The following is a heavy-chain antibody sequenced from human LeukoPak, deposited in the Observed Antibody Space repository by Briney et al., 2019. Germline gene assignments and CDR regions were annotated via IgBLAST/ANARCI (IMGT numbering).Heavy chain of an antibody. J-gene: IGHJ3*02. Sequence: ETLSLTCTVSGGSISSSSYYWGWIRQPPGKGLEWVSSISSSNVYTYYADSLKGRFTISRDNAKNSLYLHLNSLRAEDTAVYYCARVSQRGYCSSTSCPYDAFDIWGQGTMVTVSS. CDR1: GGSISSSS. V-gene: IGHV3-21*01. CDR2: ISSSNVYT. CDR3: ARVSQRGYCSSTSCPYDAFDI. D-gene: IGHD2-2*01.